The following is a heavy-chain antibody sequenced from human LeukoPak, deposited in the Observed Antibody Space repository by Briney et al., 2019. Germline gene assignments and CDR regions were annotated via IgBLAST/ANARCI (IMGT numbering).Heavy chain of an antibody. CDR2: ISGSGGST. CDR1: GFTFSSYA. CDR3: AKEWRVPAATPNFYYYYGMDV. V-gene: IGHV3-23*01. J-gene: IGHJ6*02. Sequence: GGSLRLSCAASGFTFSSYAMSWVRQAPGKGLEWVSAISGSGGSTYYADSVKGRFTISRDNSKNTLYLQMNSLRAEDTAVYYCAKEWRVPAATPNFYYYYGMDVWGQGTTVTVSS. D-gene: IGHD2-2*01.